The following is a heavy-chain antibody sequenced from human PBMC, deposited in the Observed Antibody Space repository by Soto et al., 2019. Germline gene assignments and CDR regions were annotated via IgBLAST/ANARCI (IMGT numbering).Heavy chain of an antibody. CDR1: GFTVSSNY. CDR3: ARDLSDSSGYYSYPGY. Sequence: PGGSLRLSCAASGFTVSSNYMSWVRQAPGKGLEWVSVIYSGGSTYYADSVKGRFTISRDNSKNTLYLQMNSLRAKDTAVYYCARDLSDSSGYYSYPGYWGQGTLVTVSS. V-gene: IGHV3-53*01. J-gene: IGHJ4*02. CDR2: IYSGGST. D-gene: IGHD3-22*01.